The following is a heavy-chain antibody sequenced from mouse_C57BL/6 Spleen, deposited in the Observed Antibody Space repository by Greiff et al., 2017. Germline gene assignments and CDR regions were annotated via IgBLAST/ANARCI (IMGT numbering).Heavy chain of an antibody. CDR1: GYTFTSYW. CDR3: ARGITTVVDSYAMDY. CDR2: IYPGSGST. D-gene: IGHD1-1*01. V-gene: IGHV1-55*01. J-gene: IGHJ4*01. Sequence: QVQLQQPEAELVKPGASVKMSCKASGYTFTSYWITWVKQRPGQGLEWIGDIYPGSGSTNYNEKFKSKATLTVDTSSSTAYMQLSSLTSEDSAVYYCARGITTVVDSYAMDYWGQGTSVTVSS.